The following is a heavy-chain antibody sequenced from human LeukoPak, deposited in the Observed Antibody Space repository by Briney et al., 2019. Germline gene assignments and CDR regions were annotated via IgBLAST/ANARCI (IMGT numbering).Heavy chain of an antibody. CDR2: IKSKTDGGTT. CDR3: TTGFITVDGAFDI. CDR1: GFTFSNAW. J-gene: IGHJ3*02. D-gene: IGHD3-22*01. Sequence: PGGSLRLSCAASGFTFSNAWMSWVRQAPGKGLEWVGRIKSKTDGGTTDYAAPVKGRFTISRDDSKNTLYPQVNSLKTEDTAVYYCTTGFITVDGAFDIWGQGTMVTVSS. V-gene: IGHV3-15*01.